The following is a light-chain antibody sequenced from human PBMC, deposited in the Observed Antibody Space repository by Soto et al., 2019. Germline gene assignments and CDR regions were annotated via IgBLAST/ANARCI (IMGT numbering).Light chain of an antibody. V-gene: IGKV1-17*01. CDR3: LQHNSHPLT. J-gene: IGKJ5*01. CDR1: QGIRSD. CDR2: AAS. Sequence: IYMTQSPSSLSASVGYIVTITSRASQGIRSDLGWCQQKPGKAPKRLMYAASSLQSGVPSRFSGSGSGTEFTLTISSLQPEDFATYYCLQHNSHPLTFGQGTRLEI.